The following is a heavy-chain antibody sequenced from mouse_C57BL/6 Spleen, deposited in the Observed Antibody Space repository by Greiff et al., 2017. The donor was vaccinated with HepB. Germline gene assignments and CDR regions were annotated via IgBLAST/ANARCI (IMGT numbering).Heavy chain of an antibody. CDR3: ARMDYRYAMDY. CDR1: GYAFSSSW. CDR2: IYPGDGDT. Sequence: VKLQQSGPELVKPGASVKISCKASGYAFSSSWMNWVKQRPGKGLEWIGRIYPGDGDTNYNGKFKGKATLTADKSSSTAYMQLSSLTSEDSAVYFCARMDYRYAMDYWGQGTSVTVSS. D-gene: IGHD2-13*01. V-gene: IGHV1-82*01. J-gene: IGHJ4*01.